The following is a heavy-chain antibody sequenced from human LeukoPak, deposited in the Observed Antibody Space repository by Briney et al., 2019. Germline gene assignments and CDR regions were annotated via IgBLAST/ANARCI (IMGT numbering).Heavy chain of an antibody. CDR2: IYYSGST. V-gene: IGHV4-39*07. J-gene: IGHJ6*02. CDR1: GGSISSSNYY. CDR3: ARGQAFDYYYYGMDV. Sequence: PSETLSLTCTVSGGSISSSNYYWGWIRQPPGKGLEWIGSIYYSGSTNYNPSLKSRVTISVDTSKNQFSLKLSSVTAADTAVYYCARGQAFDYYYYGMDVWGQGTTVTVSS.